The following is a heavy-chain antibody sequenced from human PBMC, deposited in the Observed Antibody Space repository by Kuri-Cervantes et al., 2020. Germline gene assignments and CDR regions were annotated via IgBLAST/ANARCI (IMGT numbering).Heavy chain of an antibody. CDR2: IYSGGST. V-gene: IGHV3-53*01. CDR1: GVTVSTSY. CDR3: TSHVFDY. J-gene: IGHJ4*02. Sequence: GESLKISCATSGVTVSTSYMSWVRQAPGKGLEWVSVIYSGGSTYYADSVKGRFTISRDNSKNTLYLQMNSLRAEDTAVYYCTSHVFDYWGQGTLVTVSS.